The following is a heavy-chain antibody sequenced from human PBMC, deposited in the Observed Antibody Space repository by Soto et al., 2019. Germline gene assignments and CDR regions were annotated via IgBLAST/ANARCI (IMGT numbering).Heavy chain of an antibody. V-gene: IGHV1-69*02. CDR3: ARTPAAMQGFDY. CDR1: GGTFSSYT. D-gene: IGHD2-2*01. Sequence: QVQLVQSGAEVKKPGSSVKVSCKASGGTFSSYTISWVRQAPGQGLEWMGRIIPILGIANYAQKFQGRVTITADKSTSTAYMELSSLRSEDTAEYYCARTPAAMQGFDYWGQGTLVTVSS. CDR2: IIPILGIA. J-gene: IGHJ4*02.